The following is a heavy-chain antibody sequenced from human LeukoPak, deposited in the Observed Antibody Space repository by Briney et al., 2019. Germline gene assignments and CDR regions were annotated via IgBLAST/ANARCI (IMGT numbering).Heavy chain of an antibody. J-gene: IGHJ1*01. CDR2: IKSKTDGGTT. V-gene: IGHV3-15*01. CDR3: TPASSSWYSPGAEYFQH. D-gene: IGHD6-13*01. Sequence: GGSLRLSCAASGFTFSNAWMSWVRQAPGKGLEWVGRIKSKTDGGTTDYAAPVKGRFTISRDDSKNTLYLQMNSLKTEDTAVYYCTPASSSWYSPGAEYFQHWGQGTLVTVSS. CDR1: GFTFSNAW.